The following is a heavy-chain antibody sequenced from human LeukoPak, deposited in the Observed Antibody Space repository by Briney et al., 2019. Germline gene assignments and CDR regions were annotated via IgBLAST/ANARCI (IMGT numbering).Heavy chain of an antibody. D-gene: IGHD6-19*01. CDR1: GYTFTSYG. CDR3: ARDLKIGYSSGRYSWGTGSSNDY. CDR2: IIAYNGNT. J-gene: IGHJ4*02. V-gene: IGHV1-18*01. Sequence: GASVKVSCKASGYTFTSYGISWVRQAPGQGLEWMGWIIAYNGNTNYAQKLQGRVTMTTDKSTSTAYMELRSLRSDDTAVYYCARDLKIGYSSGRYSWGTGSSNDYWGQGTLVTVSS.